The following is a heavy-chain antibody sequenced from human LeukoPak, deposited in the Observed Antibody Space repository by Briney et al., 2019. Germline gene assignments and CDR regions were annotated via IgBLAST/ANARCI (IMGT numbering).Heavy chain of an antibody. Sequence: SETLSLTCTVSGGSISSYYWSWIRQPPGKGLEWIGYIYYSGSTYYNPSLKSRVTISVDTSKNQFSLKLSSVTAADTAVYYCARETGYSSGSGAFDIWGQGTMVTVSS. D-gene: IGHD6-19*01. CDR2: IYYSGST. CDR1: GGSISSYY. CDR3: ARETGYSSGSGAFDI. J-gene: IGHJ3*02. V-gene: IGHV4-59*12.